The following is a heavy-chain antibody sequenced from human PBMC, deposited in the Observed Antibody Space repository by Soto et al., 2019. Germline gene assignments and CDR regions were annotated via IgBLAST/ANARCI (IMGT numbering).Heavy chain of an antibody. V-gene: IGHV5-10-1*04. CDR2: IDPSDSYT. CDR3: ARGGYSYGSYYYYGMDV. CDR1: GYSFTSYW. J-gene: IGHJ6*02. D-gene: IGHD5-18*01. Sequence: PGESLKISCKGSGYSFTSYWISWVRQMPGKGLEWMGRIDPSDSYTNYSPSFQGQVTISADKSISTAYLQWSSLKASDTAMYYCARGGYSYGSYYYYGMDVWGQGTTVTVSS.